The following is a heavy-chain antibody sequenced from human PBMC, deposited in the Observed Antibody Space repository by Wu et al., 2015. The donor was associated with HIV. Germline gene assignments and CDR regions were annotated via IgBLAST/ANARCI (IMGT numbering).Heavy chain of an antibody. D-gene: IGHD5-12*01. CDR2: INPQTGGT. Sequence: VQLVQSGSEVKTPGASVKVSCTTSGYPFTNYYTHWVRQAPGQALEWIGWINPQTGGTNYAQKFHDRVTVTTDTSANTAYMELSGLTSDDTAVYYCARDSEWLRLRILDYWGQGTLVTVSS. V-gene: IGHV1-2*02. CDR1: GYPFTNYY. CDR3: ARDSEWLRLRILDY. J-gene: IGHJ4*02.